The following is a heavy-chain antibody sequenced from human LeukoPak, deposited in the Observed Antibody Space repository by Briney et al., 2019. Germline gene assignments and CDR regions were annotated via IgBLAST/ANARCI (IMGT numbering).Heavy chain of an antibody. CDR2: ISYDGSNK. D-gene: IGHD3-22*01. J-gene: IGHJ6*02. Sequence: GGSLRLSCVASGFTFSNYTMNWFRQGPGKGLEWVAVISYDGSNKYYADSVKGRFTISRDNSKNTLYLQMNSLRAEDTAVYYCARGPQVYYDTHYGMDVWGQGTTVTVSS. CDR3: ARGPQVYYDTHYGMDV. CDR1: GFTFSNYT. V-gene: IGHV3-30-3*01.